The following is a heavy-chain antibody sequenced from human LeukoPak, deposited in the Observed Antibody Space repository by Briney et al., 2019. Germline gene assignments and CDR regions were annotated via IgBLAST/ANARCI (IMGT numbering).Heavy chain of an antibody. CDR2: ISAYNGNT. CDR3: ARDSYGDYVRYYYYGMDV. D-gene: IGHD4-17*01. V-gene: IGHV1-18*01. J-gene: IGHJ6*02. CDR1: GYTLTSYG. Sequence: ASVKVSCKASGYTLTSYGISWVRQAPGQGLEWMGWISAYNGNTNYAQKLQGRVTMTTDTSTSTAYMELRSLRSDDTAVYYCARDSYGDYVRYYYYGMDVWGQGTTVTVSS.